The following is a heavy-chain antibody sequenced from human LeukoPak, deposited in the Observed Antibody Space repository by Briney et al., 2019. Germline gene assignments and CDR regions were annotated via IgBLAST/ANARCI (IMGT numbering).Heavy chain of an antibody. D-gene: IGHD2-8*02. J-gene: IGHJ4*02. V-gene: IGHV3-21*04. CDR1: GITFSSYS. CDR3: ATYRQVLLPFES. Sequence: GGSLRLSCVASGITFSSYSMNWVRQPPGQGLEWVSSIFPSGGEIHYADSVRGRFTISRDNSKSTLSLQMNSLRAEDTAIYYCATYRQVLLPFESWGQGTLVTVSS. CDR2: IFPSGGEI.